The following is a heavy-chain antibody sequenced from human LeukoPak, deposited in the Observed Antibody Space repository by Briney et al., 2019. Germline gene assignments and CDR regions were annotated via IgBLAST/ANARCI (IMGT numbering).Heavy chain of an antibody. CDR1: GFTFSSYW. CDR3: ARDGALYVVVPAAIVSPLDY. CDR2: IKQDGSEK. Sequence: PGGSLRLSCAASGFTFSSYWMSWVRQAPGKGLEWVANIKQDGSEKYYVDSVKGRFTISRDNAKNSLYLQMNSLRAEDTAVYYCARDGALYVVVPAAIVSPLDYWGQGTLVTVSS. V-gene: IGHV3-7*01. D-gene: IGHD2-2*02. J-gene: IGHJ4*02.